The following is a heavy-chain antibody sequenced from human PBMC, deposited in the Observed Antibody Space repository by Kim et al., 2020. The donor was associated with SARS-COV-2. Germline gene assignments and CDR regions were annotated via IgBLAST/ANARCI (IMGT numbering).Heavy chain of an antibody. CDR2: IYYSGST. J-gene: IGHJ4*02. CDR3: ARLGYSYGFFDY. D-gene: IGHD5-18*01. CDR1: GGSISSSSYY. V-gene: IGHV4-39*01. Sequence: SETLSLTCTVSGGSISSSSYYWGWIRQPPGKGLEWIGSIYYSGSTYYNPSLKSRVTISVDTSKNQFSLKLSSVTAADTAVYYCARLGYSYGFFDYWGQGTLVTVSS.